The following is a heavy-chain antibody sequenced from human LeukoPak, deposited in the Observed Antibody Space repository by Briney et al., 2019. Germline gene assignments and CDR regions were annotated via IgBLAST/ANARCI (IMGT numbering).Heavy chain of an antibody. J-gene: IGHJ6*02. Sequence: GGSLRLSCAASGFTFSSYAMSWVRQAPGKGLEWVSAIRGSGGSTYYADSVKGRFTISKDNSKNTLYLQMNSLRAEDTAVYYCASRPHYYYGMDVWGQGTTVTVSS. V-gene: IGHV3-23*01. CDR1: GFTFSSYA. CDR3: ASRPHYYYGMDV. CDR2: IRGSGGST.